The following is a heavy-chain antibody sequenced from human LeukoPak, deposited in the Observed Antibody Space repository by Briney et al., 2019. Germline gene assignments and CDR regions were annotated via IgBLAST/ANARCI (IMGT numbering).Heavy chain of an antibody. D-gene: IGHD3-10*01. V-gene: IGHV4-39*01. J-gene: IGHJ4*02. CDR3: ARQYGFGGDY. Sequence: WVRLSPGKGLEWIGSIYYSGSTYYNPSLKSRVTISVDTSKNQFSLKLSSVTAADTAVYYCARQYGFGGDYWGQGTLVTVSS. CDR2: IYYSGST.